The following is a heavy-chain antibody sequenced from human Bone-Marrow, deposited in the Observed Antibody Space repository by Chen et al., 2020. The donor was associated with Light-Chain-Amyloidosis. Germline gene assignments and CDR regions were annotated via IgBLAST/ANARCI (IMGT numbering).Heavy chain of an antibody. D-gene: IGHD5-12*01. V-gene: IGHV5-51*01. CDR1: GYTFPNYW. CDR3: ARRRDGYNFDY. Sequence: EVQLEQSGPEVKKPGESLKISCKGSGYTFPNYWIGWVRQMPGKGLEWMGVIYPDASDASYSPSFAGQVTSAADKSLTTAYLQWRSLKASDTAMYYCARRRDGYNFDYWGHGTLVTVSS. J-gene: IGHJ4*01. CDR2: IYPDASDA.